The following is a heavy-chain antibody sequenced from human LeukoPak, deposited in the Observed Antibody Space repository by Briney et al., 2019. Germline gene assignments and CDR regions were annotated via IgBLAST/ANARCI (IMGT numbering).Heavy chain of an antibody. D-gene: IGHD3/OR15-3a*01. CDR1: GVSLHRSF. V-gene: IGHV4-59*03. Sequence: PSETLSLTCVVSGVSLHRSFWTWVRQPPGKGLEWIGRIYSSGTTDYSPSLKSRLTISIDTSKNQFSLRLASMTAAYTAVYLCGRRPAVDGPIDNWGQGILVAVSS. J-gene: IGHJ4*02. CDR3: GRRPAVDGPIDN. CDR2: IYSSGTT.